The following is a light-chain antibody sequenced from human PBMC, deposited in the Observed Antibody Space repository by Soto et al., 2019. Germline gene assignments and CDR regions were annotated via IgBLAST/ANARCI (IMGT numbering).Light chain of an antibody. CDR2: GAS. V-gene: IGKV3-20*01. J-gene: IGKJ1*01. CDR1: QSVSGGN. Sequence: EIVLTQSPGTLSLSPGERATLSCRASQSVSGGNLAWYQQKPGQAPRLVIYGASTRAPGIPDRFTGRGSGTDFTVTISRLEREDFAVYYCQQYDRSPWTFGQGTKVEIK. CDR3: QQYDRSPWT.